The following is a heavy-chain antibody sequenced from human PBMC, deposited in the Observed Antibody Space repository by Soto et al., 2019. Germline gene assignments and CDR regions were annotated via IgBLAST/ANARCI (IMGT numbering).Heavy chain of an antibody. Sequence: SVKVSCKASGSSFSRSTISWLRQAPGQGLEWMGGIMPIFGSANYAQKFQGRVTITADENTHTVYMELTRLRSEDTAVYYCARQFDSDTTGYYYDYWGQGTLVTVSS. V-gene: IGHV1-69*13. J-gene: IGHJ4*02. D-gene: IGHD3-22*01. CDR2: IMPIFGSA. CDR3: ARQFDSDTTGYYYDY. CDR1: GSSFSRST.